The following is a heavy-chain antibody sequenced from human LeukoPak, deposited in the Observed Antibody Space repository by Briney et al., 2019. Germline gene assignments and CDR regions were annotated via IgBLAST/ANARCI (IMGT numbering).Heavy chain of an antibody. CDR2: ISGSGDST. D-gene: IGHD3-10*01. Sequence: GGSLRLSCAASGFTFSNYAMRWVRQAPGKGLEWVSGISGSGDSTYYADSVKGRFTISRDNSKNTLYLQMNSLTAEDTAVYYCTRDPGTLVRGVVTKVHYYYMDVWGKGTTVTVSS. CDR1: GFTFSNYA. CDR3: TRDPGTLVRGVVTKVHYYYMDV. J-gene: IGHJ6*03. V-gene: IGHV3-23*01.